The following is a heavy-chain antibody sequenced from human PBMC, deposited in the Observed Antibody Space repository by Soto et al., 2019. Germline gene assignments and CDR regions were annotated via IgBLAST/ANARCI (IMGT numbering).Heavy chain of an antibody. Sequence: PGGSLRLSCAASGFTFSSYAMHWVRQAPGKGLEWVAVISYDGSNKYYADSVKGRFTISRDNSKNTLYLQMNSLRAEDTSVYYCARDLQYGSGNYLGQQTLVTVSS. CDR3: ARDLQYGSGNY. J-gene: IGHJ4*02. CDR2: ISYDGSNK. V-gene: IGHV3-30-3*01. CDR1: GFTFSSYA. D-gene: IGHD3-10*01.